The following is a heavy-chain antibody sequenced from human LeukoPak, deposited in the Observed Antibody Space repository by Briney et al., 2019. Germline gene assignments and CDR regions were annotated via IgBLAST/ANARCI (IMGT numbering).Heavy chain of an antibody. CDR1: GLTVTSNY. J-gene: IGHJ4*02. D-gene: IGHD4-23*01. CDR2: IYSDGST. CDR3: ARRPDYGGTPTFDY. V-gene: IGHV3-66*01. Sequence: GGSLRLSCAASGLTVTSNYMSWVRQAPGKGLVWVSVIYSDGSTYYADSVKGRFSISRDNSKNTLYLQLNSLRVEDTAVYYCARRPDYGGTPTFDYWGQGTLVTVSS.